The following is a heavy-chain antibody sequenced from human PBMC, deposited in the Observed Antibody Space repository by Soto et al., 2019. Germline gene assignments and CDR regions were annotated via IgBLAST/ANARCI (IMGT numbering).Heavy chain of an antibody. D-gene: IGHD1-26*01. CDR2: IYATGDT. J-gene: IGHJ5*02. CDR1: GASLGGYY. CDR3: VRDGTKNLRELFEP. V-gene: IGHV4-4*07. Sequence: SETLCLPCSVFGASLGGYYWSWIRQPPGKGLEWIGRIYATGDTDYNPSLKSRISMSVDRSKKQFSLTLRSVTAADTAIYYCVRDGTKNLRELFEPWGRGILVTVSS.